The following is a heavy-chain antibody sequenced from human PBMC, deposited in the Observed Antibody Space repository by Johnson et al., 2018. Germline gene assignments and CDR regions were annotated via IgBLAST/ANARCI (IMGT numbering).Heavy chain of an antibody. CDR2: ISGNGDRT. V-gene: IGHV3-23*04. CDR1: GFTFSSYA. Sequence: EVQLVETGGGLVQPGGSLRLSCAASGFTFSSYAMTWLRQAPGKGLEWVSTISGNGDRTFYADSVKGRFTISRDNSKNTLYLQMNSLGAEDPAVYYWARDQVCWGQGTMVTVSS. CDR3: ARDQVC. J-gene: IGHJ3*01.